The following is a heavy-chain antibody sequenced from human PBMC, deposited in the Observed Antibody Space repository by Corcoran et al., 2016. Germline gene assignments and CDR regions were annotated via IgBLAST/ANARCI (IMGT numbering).Heavy chain of an antibody. D-gene: IGHD3-22*01. CDR3: ASGYYYDSSGYYYEDAFDI. J-gene: IGHJ3*02. CDR2: IYPGDSDT. V-gene: IGHV5-51*01. Sequence: EVQLVQSGAEVKKPGESLKISCKGSGYSFTSYWIGWVRQMPGKGLEWVGIIYPGDSDTRYSPSFQGQVTISADKSISTAYLQWSSLKASDTAMYYCASGYYYDSSGYYYEDAFDIWGQGTMVTVSS. CDR1: GYSFTSYW.